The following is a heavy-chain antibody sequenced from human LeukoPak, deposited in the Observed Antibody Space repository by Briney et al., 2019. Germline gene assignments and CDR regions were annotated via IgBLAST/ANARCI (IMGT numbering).Heavy chain of an antibody. J-gene: IGHJ3*02. CDR2: IYYSGST. V-gene: IGHV4-39*02. CDR1: GGSISSNNYY. D-gene: IGHD3-16*01. Sequence: PSETLSLTCTVSGGSISSNNYYWGWIRQPPGKGLEWIGNIYYSGSTYYSPSLKSRLTISLDTSKNHFSLKLTSVTAADTAVYYCARFDYIWETHCMDAFDIWGQGTVVTVSS. CDR3: ARFDYIWETHCMDAFDI.